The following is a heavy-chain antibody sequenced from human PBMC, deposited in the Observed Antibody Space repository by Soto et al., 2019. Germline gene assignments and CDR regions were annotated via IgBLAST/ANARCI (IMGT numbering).Heavy chain of an antibody. D-gene: IGHD5-12*01. CDR1: GFTLSTNN. CDR2: INAATSDT. V-gene: IGHV3-21*06. CDR3: ARDGSYSGYDMDY. J-gene: IGHJ4*02. Sequence: EVQLVESGGGLVKPGGSLRLSCAASGFTLSTNNMNWVRQAPGKGLEWVSFINAATSDTVYADSVRGRFTISRDNADNSLFLQTNSLRAEDTAVYYCARDGSYSGYDMDYWGQGTLVTVSS.